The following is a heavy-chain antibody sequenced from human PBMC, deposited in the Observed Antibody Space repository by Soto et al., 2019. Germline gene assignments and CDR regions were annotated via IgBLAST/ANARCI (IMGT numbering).Heavy chain of an antibody. CDR2: IVPMFGTS. CDR1: GGTSTRYA. CDR3: NRGSEYDFWSGYL. Sequence: QERLVQSGAEVRKPGCSVKVSCKVTGGTSTRYAINWVRQAPGQGLKWMGGIVPMFGTSKYAQKFQGRVTITADTSTNIAYMELRSLRSEDTAVYYCNRGSEYDFWSGYLWGQGTLVSVSS. V-gene: IGHV1-69*06. J-gene: IGHJ4*02. D-gene: IGHD3-3*01.